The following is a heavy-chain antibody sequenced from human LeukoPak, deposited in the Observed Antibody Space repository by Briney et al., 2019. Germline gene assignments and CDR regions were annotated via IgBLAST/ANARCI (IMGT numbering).Heavy chain of an antibody. Sequence: PGGSLRLSCAASGFTFSSYEMDWVRRAPGKGLEWVANIKQDGSEKYYVDSVKGRFTISRDNAKNSLYLQMNSLRAEDTAVYYCARATKVVPAAMSHYYGMDVWGQGTTVTVSS. J-gene: IGHJ6*02. CDR1: GFTFSSYE. CDR3: ARATKVVPAAMSHYYGMDV. V-gene: IGHV3-7*01. D-gene: IGHD2-2*01. CDR2: IKQDGSEK.